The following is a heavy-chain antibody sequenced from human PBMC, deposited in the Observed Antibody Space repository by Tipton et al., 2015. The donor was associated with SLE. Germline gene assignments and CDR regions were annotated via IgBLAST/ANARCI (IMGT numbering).Heavy chain of an antibody. CDR2: MNPNSGNT. V-gene: IGHV1-8*01. Sequence: QLVQSGAEVKKPGASVKVSCKASGYTFTSYDINWVRQATGQGLEWMGWMNPNSGNTGYGQKFQGRVTMTRNTSISTAYMELSSLRSEDTAVYYCARDFVVVPAAMEAFDDWGQGTMVTVSS. CDR1: GYTFTSYD. CDR3: ARDFVVVPAAMEAFDD. J-gene: IGHJ3*01. D-gene: IGHD2-2*01.